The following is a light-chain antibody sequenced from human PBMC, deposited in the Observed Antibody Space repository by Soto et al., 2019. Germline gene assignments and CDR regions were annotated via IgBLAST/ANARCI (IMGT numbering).Light chain of an antibody. CDR1: CSDVGTYDR. CDR3: SSYAASTTLL. CDR2: EVH. V-gene: IGLV2-18*02. Sequence: QSALTQPPSVSGSPGQSVTISCIGSCSDVGTYDRVSWYQAPPGTAPKLIIYEVHYRPSGVPDRFSGSKSGNTASLTISGLQAEDEADYYCSSYAASTTLLFGGGTKVTVL. J-gene: IGLJ2*01.